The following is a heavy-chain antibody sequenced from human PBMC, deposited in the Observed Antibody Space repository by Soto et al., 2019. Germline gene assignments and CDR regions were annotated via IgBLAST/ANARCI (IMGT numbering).Heavy chain of an antibody. CDR1: GYTLTELS. D-gene: IGHD1-26*01. Sequence: ASVKVSCKVSGYTLTELSMHWVRQAPGKGHEWMGGFDPEDGETIYSQKFQGRVTMTEDTSTVTAYMELSSLRSEDTAVYYCATQVGATRFIYYYGMDVWGQGTTVTVSS. CDR3: ATQVGATRFIYYYGMDV. J-gene: IGHJ6*02. CDR2: FDPEDGET. V-gene: IGHV1-24*01.